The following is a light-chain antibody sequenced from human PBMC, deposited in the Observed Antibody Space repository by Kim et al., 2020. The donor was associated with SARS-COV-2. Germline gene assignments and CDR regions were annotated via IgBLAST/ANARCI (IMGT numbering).Light chain of an antibody. CDR3: QTWGTGINVV. Sequence: SVKLTGTRSSGHSSYAIAWHQQQPEKGPRYLMKLNSDGSHSKGDGIPDRFSGSSSGAERYLTISSLQSEDEADYYCQTWGTGINVVFGGGTQLTVL. J-gene: IGLJ2*01. V-gene: IGLV4-69*01. CDR2: LNSDGSH. CDR1: SGHSSYA.